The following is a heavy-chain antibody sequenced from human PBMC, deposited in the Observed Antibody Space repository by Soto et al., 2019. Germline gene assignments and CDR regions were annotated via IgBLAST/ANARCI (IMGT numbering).Heavy chain of an antibody. D-gene: IGHD3-10*01. CDR2: INTDGGTT. V-gene: IGHV3-74*01. Sequence: EVQLVESGGGLVQPGGSLRLSCAASEFTFSNYWMHWVRQAPGKGLVWVARINTDGGTTRYADSVKGRFTVSRDNAKSTLYLQMNSLRAEDTAVYYCARDPVLQWFGEFDYYYYGMDVWGQGTAVTVS. J-gene: IGHJ6*02. CDR1: EFTFSNYW. CDR3: ARDPVLQWFGEFDYYYYGMDV.